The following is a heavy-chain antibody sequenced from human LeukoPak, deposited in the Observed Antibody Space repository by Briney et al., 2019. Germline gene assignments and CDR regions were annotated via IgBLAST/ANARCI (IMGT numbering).Heavy chain of an antibody. CDR2: ISSSSSNI. CDR1: GFTFSSYS. D-gene: IGHD4-11*01. J-gene: IGHJ6*03. Sequence: PGGSLRLSCAASGFTFSSYSMNWVRQAPGTGREWVSYISSSSSNIYYADSVTGRFTISRDNAKNSLYLQMNSLRAEDTAVYYCARDARVTTDYYYYYMDVWGKGATVTVSS. V-gene: IGHV3-48*01. CDR3: ARDARVTTDYYYYYMDV.